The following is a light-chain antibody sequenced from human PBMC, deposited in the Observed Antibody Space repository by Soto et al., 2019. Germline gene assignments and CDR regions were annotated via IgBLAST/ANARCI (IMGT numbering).Light chain of an antibody. J-gene: IGKJ2*01. CDR2: GAS. Sequence: ESVLTQSPGTLSLSPGERATLSCRASQSVRSRYLAWYQQKPGQAPRLLIYGASSRATGIPDRFSGSGSGADFTLTISRLEPEDFAVYYCQQYGTSPYTSGQGTKLEIK. CDR1: QSVRSRY. V-gene: IGKV3-20*01. CDR3: QQYGTSPYT.